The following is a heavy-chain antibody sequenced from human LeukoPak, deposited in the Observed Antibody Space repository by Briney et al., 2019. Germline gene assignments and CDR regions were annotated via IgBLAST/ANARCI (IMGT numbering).Heavy chain of an antibody. CDR2: INHSGST. Sequence: SETLSLTCTVSGGSISGYYWSWIRQPPGKGLEWIGEINHSGSTNYNPSLKSRVTISVDTSKNQFSLKLSSVTAADTAVYYCAALLGIEFDYWGQGTLVTVSS. V-gene: IGHV4-34*01. CDR1: GGSISGYY. CDR3: AALLGIEFDY. J-gene: IGHJ4*02. D-gene: IGHD7-27*01.